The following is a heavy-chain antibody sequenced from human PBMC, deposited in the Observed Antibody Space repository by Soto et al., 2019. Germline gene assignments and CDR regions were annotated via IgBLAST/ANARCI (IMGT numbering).Heavy chain of an antibody. CDR1: GFTFSSYA. J-gene: IGHJ4*02. D-gene: IGHD3-10*01. Sequence: GGSLRLSCAASGFTFSSYAMSWVRQAPGKGLEWVSAISGSGGSTYYADYVKGRFTISRDNSKNTLYLQMNSLRAEDTAVYYCAKDLRFGEFSNYDYWGQGTLVTVSS. CDR3: AKDLRFGEFSNYDY. V-gene: IGHV3-23*01. CDR2: ISGSGGST.